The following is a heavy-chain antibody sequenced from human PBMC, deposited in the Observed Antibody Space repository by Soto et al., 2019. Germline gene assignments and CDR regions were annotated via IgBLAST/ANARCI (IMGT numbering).Heavy chain of an antibody. V-gene: IGHV1-69*06. CDR2: IIPSFATG. J-gene: IGHJ6*02. D-gene: IGHD3-10*01. CDR1: GGTFGNSA. CDR3: AGSYYGSGSYWFYGMDV. Sequence: SVKVSCKASGGTFGNSAISWVRQAPGQGLEWMGGIIPSFATGNSAPEFQGRLTITADKSTTTAYMELSSLRSEDTAVYYCAGSYYGSGSYWFYGMDVWGQGTTVTVSS.